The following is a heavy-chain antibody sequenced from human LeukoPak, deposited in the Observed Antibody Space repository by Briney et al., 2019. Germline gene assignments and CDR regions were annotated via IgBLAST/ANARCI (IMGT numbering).Heavy chain of an antibody. J-gene: IGHJ4*02. V-gene: IGHV3-48*03. CDR1: GFTLSRYE. CDR2: ISSSGSTI. Sequence: GRSLRLSCAASGFTLSRYEMNWVRQAPGKGLEWVSYISSSGSTIYYADSVKGRFTISRDNAKNSLYLQMNSLRAEDTAVYYCARGFAGTLFYWGQGTLVTVSS. CDR3: ARGFAGTLFY. D-gene: IGHD6-13*01.